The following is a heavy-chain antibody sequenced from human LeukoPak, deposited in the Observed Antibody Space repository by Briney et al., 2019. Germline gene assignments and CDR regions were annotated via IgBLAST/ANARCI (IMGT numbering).Heavy chain of an antibody. D-gene: IGHD3-16*01. CDR2: INPNSGDT. CDR3: ARVRYRLAETYIDY. CDR1: GYTFTAYY. Sequence: ASVKVSCKASGYTFTAYYMHWVRQAPGQGLEWMGWINPNSGDTNYAQKFQGRVTMTRDTSISTAYMELSRLRSDDTAVYYCARVRYRLAETYIDYWGQGTLVTVSS. J-gene: IGHJ4*02. V-gene: IGHV1-2*02.